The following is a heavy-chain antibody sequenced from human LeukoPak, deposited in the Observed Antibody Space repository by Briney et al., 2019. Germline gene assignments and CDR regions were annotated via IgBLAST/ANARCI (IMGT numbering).Heavy chain of an antibody. V-gene: IGHV4-59*01. D-gene: IGHD3-22*01. CDR1: GGSFSGYY. J-gene: IGHJ4*02. CDR3: ASSGYYFDSSAYYLKY. CDR2: IYHSGST. Sequence: PSETLSLTCAVYGGSFSGYYWSWIRQPPGKGLELIGYIYHSGSTNYNPSLKSRVTISVDTSKKQFSLKLSSVTAADTAVYYCASSGYYFDSSAYYLKYWGQGTLVTVSS.